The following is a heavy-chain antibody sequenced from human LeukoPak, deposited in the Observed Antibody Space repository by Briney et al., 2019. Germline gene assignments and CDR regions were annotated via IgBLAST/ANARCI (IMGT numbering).Heavy chain of an antibody. V-gene: IGHV3-30*18. D-gene: IGHD4-11*01. CDR2: ISYDGSNK. CDR3: ANPPTVTSFGY. J-gene: IGHJ4*02. Sequence: GRSLRLSCAASGFTFSSYGMHWVRQAPGKGLEWVAVISYDGSNKYYADSVKGRFTISRDNSKNTLYLQMNSLRAEDTAVYYCANPPTVTSFGYWGQGTLVTVSS. CDR1: GFTFSSYG.